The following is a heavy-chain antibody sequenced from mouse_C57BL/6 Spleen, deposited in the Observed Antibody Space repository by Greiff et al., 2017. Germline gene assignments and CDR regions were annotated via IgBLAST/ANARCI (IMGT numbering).Heavy chain of an antibody. CDR1: GFTFTDYY. V-gene: IGHV7-3*01. CDR3: ARYYGSSYCWYFDV. J-gene: IGHJ1*03. Sequence: EVKLMESGGGLVQPGGSLSLSCAASGFTFTDYYMSWVRQPPGKALEWLGFIRNKANGYTTEYSASVKGRFTISRDNSQSILYLQMNALRAEDSATYYCARYYGSSYCWYFDVWGTGTTVTVSS. CDR2: IRNKANGYTT. D-gene: IGHD1-1*01.